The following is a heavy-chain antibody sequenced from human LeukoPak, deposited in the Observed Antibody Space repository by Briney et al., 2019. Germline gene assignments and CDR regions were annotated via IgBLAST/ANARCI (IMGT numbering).Heavy chain of an antibody. D-gene: IGHD2-15*01. CDR2: INHSGST. CDR3: ASQNRAYCSGGSCYSGYYYYYYYMDV. CDR1: GGSFSGYY. V-gene: IGHV4-34*01. Sequence: PSETLSLTCAVYGGSFSGYYWSWIRQPPGKGLEWIGEINHSGSTNYNPSLKGRVTISVDTSKNQFSLKLSSVTAADTAVYYCASQNRAYCSGGSCYSGYYYYYYYMDVWGKGTTVTVSS. J-gene: IGHJ6*03.